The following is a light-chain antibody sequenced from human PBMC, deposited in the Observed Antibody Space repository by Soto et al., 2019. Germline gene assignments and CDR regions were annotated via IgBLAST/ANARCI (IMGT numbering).Light chain of an antibody. CDR3: HHFNNYPT. CDR1: QDISSA. CDR2: DAS. J-gene: IGKJ5*01. V-gene: IGKV1D-13*01. Sequence: AIQLTQSPTSLCASVVDRVTITCRASQDISSALAWYQQKPGKAPKLLMNDASSLESGVPSRFSGSGSGADFTLTISSLQPEDFATYYCHHFNNYPTFGQGTRLEIK.